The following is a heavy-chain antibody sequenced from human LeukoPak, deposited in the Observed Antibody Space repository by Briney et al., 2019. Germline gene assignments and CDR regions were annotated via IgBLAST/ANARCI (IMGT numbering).Heavy chain of an antibody. D-gene: IGHD3-3*01. Sequence: SVKVSCKASGGTFSSYAISWVRQAPGQGLEWMGGIIPIFGTANYAQKFQGRVTITTDESTSTAYMELSSLRSEDTAVYYCARSGERSTIFGVVIRGAFDIWGQGTMVTVSS. J-gene: IGHJ3*02. CDR1: GGTFSSYA. V-gene: IGHV1-69*05. CDR2: IIPIFGTA. CDR3: ARSGERSTIFGVVIRGAFDI.